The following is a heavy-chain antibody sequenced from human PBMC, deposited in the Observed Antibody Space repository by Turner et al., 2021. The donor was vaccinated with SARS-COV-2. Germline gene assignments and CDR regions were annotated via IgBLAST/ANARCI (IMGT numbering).Heavy chain of an antibody. CDR1: GFPFSSYY. CDR2: IYSGGST. V-gene: IGHV3-66*02. CDR3: AKVEREQWVMSVYYYYMDV. Sequence: VMLVESGGGFVQPGGSLGIPCAASGFPFSSYYMSWVRQAPGKGLEWVSVIYSGGSTYYADYVKGRFTISRDNSKNTLYLQMNSLRAEDTAVYYCAKVEREQWVMSVYYYYMDVWGKGTTVTVSS. J-gene: IGHJ6*03. D-gene: IGHD1-26*01.